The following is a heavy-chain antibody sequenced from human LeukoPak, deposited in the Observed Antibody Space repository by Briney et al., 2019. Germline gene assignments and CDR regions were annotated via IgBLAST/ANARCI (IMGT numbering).Heavy chain of an antibody. D-gene: IGHD3-10*01. V-gene: IGHV3-30*18. CDR3: AKDRGVWAFDI. CDR2: VSHDGSNK. J-gene: IGHJ3*02. Sequence: PGRSLRLSCAASGFTFSSYGMHWVRQAPGKGLEWVAVVSHDGSNKYYADSVKGRFSISRDNSKNTLDLQMNSLRAEDTAVYYCAKDRGVWAFDIWGQGTMVTVSS. CDR1: GFTFSSYG.